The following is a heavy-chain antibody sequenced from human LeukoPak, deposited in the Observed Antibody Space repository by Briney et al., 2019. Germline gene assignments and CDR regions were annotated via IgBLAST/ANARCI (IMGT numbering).Heavy chain of an antibody. D-gene: IGHD6-19*01. CDR3: TREEYSSFWSTAGAFDI. J-gene: IGHJ3*02. Sequence: GGSLRLSCAASGFTFSSYNLHWVRQAPGKGLEWVAVISKDGGSKYYADSVKGRFTISRDNSKNTFYLQMNSLIIEDTAVYYCTREEYSSFWSTAGAFDIWGQGTMVTVSS. CDR2: ISKDGGSK. V-gene: IGHV3-30*03. CDR1: GFTFSSYN.